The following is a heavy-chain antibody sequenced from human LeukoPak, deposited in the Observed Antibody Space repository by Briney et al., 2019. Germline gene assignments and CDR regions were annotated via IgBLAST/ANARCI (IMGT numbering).Heavy chain of an antibody. CDR2: IIPILGIA. Sequence: SVKVSCKASGGTFSSYTISWVRQAPGQGLEWMGRIIPILGIANYAQKFQGRVTITADESTSAAYMELSSLRSEDTAVYYCARSGGELLPLDYWGQGTLVTVSS. CDR1: GGTFSSYT. CDR3: ARSGGELLPLDY. V-gene: IGHV1-69*02. J-gene: IGHJ4*02. D-gene: IGHD1-26*01.